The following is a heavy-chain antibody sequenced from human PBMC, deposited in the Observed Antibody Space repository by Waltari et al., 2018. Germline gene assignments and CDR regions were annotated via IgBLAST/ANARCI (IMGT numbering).Heavy chain of an antibody. V-gene: IGHV3-21*01. CDR1: GFTFSSYS. CDR3: ARQAVAGTDFDY. D-gene: IGHD6-19*01. J-gene: IGHJ4*02. Sequence: EVQLVESGGGLVKPGGSLRLSCAASGFTFSSYSMNWVRQAPGKGLEWVSSISSSSSYIYYADSVKGRFTISRDNAKNSLYLQMNSLRAEDTAVYYSARQAVAGTDFDYWGQGTLVTVSS. CDR2: ISSSSSYI.